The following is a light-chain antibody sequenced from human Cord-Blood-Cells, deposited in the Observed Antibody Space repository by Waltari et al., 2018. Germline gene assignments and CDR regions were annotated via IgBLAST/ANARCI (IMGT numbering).Light chain of an antibody. CDR1: NMRGKS. CDR2: YDS. Sequence: SYLLTQPHSLSVATGTTDRISCGRNNMRGKSVHWYPQKPGQAPVLVIYYDSDRPSGIPERFSGSNSGNTATLTISRVEAGDEADYYCQVWDSSSDHPYVVFGGGTKLTVL. J-gene: IGLJ2*01. V-gene: IGLV3-21*04. CDR3: QVWDSSSDHPYVV.